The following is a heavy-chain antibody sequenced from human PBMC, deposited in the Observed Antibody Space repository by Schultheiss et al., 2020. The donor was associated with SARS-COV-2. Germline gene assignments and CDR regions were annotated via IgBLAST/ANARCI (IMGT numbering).Heavy chain of an antibody. CDR1: GGSISSSSYY. CDR3: ARDIVVVVAATLHNWFDP. CDR2: IYYSGST. Sequence: SQTLSLTCTVSGGSISSSSYYWGWIRQPPGKGLEWIGSIYYSGSTNYNPSLKSRVTMSVDTSKNQFSLKLSSVTAADTAVYYCARDIVVVVAATLHNWFDPWGQGTLVTVSS. J-gene: IGHJ5*02. D-gene: IGHD2-15*01. V-gene: IGHV4-39*07.